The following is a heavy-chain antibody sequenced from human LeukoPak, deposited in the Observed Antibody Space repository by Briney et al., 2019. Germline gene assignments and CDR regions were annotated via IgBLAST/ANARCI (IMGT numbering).Heavy chain of an antibody. CDR3: ASSLYCSSTSCHGFCY. D-gene: IGHD2-2*01. CDR2: IYPGDSDT. J-gene: IGHJ1*01. Sequence: GESLKISCKGSGYSFTIYWIGWVRQMPGKGLEWMGIIYPGDSDTRYSPSFQGQVTISADKSISTAYLQWSSLKASDTAMYYCASSLYCSSTSCHGFCYWGQGTLVTFSS. V-gene: IGHV5-51*01. CDR1: GYSFTIYW.